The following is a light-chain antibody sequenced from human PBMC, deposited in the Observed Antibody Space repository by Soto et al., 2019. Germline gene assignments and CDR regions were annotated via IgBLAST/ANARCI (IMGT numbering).Light chain of an antibody. CDR2: GAS. V-gene: IGKV3-20*01. J-gene: IGKJ2*01. CDR3: QQYGSTPRT. CDR1: QSVSSNY. Sequence: DIVLTQSPGTLSLSPGERATLSCRASQSVSSNYLAWYQQKPGQAPRLLIYGASSRATGIPDRFSGSGSATDFTLTISRLEPEDFAVYYCQQYGSTPRTFGQGTKLEIK.